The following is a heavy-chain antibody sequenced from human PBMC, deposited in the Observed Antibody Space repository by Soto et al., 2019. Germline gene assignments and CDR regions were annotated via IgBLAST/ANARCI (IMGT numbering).Heavy chain of an antibody. CDR2: IIPISETT. CDR1: GGTFSSYA. Sequence: QVQLVQSGAEVKKPGSSVKVSCKASGGTFSSYAISWVRQAPGQGLEWMGGIIPISETTNYAQKIQGRVTITADESKSTAYMELSSLRSEDTAMYYCARSQGSSTSLEIYYYYYYGMDVWGQGTTVTVSS. V-gene: IGHV1-69*01. J-gene: IGHJ6*02. CDR3: ARSQGSSTSLEIYYYYYYGMDV. D-gene: IGHD2-2*01.